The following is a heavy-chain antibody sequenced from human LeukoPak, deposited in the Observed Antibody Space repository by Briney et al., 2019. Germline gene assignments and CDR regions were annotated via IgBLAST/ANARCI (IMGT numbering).Heavy chain of an antibody. CDR3: ARGPPAGNFIDF. CDR2: IHSGGSS. Sequence: PGGSLRLSCTASGFTVSHNYMHWVRQAPGKGLEWVSDIHSGGSSYHADSVKGRFTISRDNSKNTVFLQLNSLRAEDTAVYYCARGPPAGNFIDFWGQGTLVTVSS. CDR1: GFTVSHNY. V-gene: IGHV3-53*01. D-gene: IGHD2-2*01. J-gene: IGHJ4*02.